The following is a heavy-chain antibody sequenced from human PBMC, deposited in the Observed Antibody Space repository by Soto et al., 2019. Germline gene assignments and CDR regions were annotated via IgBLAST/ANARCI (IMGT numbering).Heavy chain of an antibody. J-gene: IGHJ4*02. Sequence: ASVKVSCKTSGDTFRNYAISWVRQAPGQGLEWVGGIIPLFGTVNYAQKFQGRVTITADESTSTVYMDLSSLRSDDTAVFYCARVSYGDGGFDYWGKGSLVTVSS. V-gene: IGHV1-69*13. CDR1: GDTFRNYA. CDR3: ARVSYGDGGFDY. CDR2: IIPLFGTV. D-gene: IGHD4-17*01.